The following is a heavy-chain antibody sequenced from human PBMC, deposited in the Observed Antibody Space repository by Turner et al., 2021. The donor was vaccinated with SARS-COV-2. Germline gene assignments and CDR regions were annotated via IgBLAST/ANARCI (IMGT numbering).Heavy chain of an antibody. CDR1: GGSTSSHY. CDR2: IHYSGST. J-gene: IGHJ6*02. V-gene: IGHV4-59*08. D-gene: IGHD6-19*01. CDR3: ARHGFSGWDWGGMDV. Sequence: QVQLQESGPGLVKPSETLSLTCTVSGGSTSSHYWSWIRQPPGKGLEWIGYIHYSGSTNYNPSLKSRVTISVDTSKNQFSLKLSSVTAADTAVYYCARHGFSGWDWGGMDVWGQGTTVTVSS.